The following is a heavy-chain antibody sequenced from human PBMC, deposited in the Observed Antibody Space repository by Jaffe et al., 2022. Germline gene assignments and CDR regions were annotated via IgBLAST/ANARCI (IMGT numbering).Heavy chain of an antibody. CDR2: ISWNSGSI. CDR3: TKDLYTSPSVGFDY. CDR1: GFTFDDYA. D-gene: IGHD6-6*01. V-gene: IGHV3-9*01. Sequence: EVQVVESGGGLVQPGRSLRLSCAASGFTFDDYAMHWVRQAPGKGLEWVSGISWNSGSIGYADSVKGRFTISRDNAKNSLYLQMNSLRAEDTALYYCTKDLYTSPSVGFDYWGQGTLVTVSS. J-gene: IGHJ4*02.